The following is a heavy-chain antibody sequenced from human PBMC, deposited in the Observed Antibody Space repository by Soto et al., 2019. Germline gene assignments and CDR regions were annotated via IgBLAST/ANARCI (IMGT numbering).Heavy chain of an antibody. CDR1: GFTFSSYG. Sequence: QVQLVESGGGVVQPGRSLRLSCATSGFTFSSYGMHWVRQAPGKGLEWVAAIWYDGNNKHYADSVKGRFTISRDSSKNTLYLQINSLRAEDTAVYYCARELELHHCYFDYWGQGTLVTVSS. J-gene: IGHJ4*02. D-gene: IGHD1-7*01. CDR2: IWYDGNNK. V-gene: IGHV3-33*08. CDR3: ARELELHHCYFDY.